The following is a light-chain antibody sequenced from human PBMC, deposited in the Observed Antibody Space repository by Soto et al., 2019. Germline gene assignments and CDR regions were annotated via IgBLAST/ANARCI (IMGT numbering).Light chain of an antibody. V-gene: IGLV2-14*01. CDR2: DVS. CDR3: NSYSSSRSLVV. CDR1: SSDVGGYNF. Sequence: QSALTQPASVSGSPGQSITISCTGTSSDVGGYNFVSWYQQYPGKAPKVIIHDVSDRPSGVSNRFSGSKSGNTASLTISGLQAEDEADYYCNSYSSSRSLVVFGGGTKLTVL. J-gene: IGLJ3*02.